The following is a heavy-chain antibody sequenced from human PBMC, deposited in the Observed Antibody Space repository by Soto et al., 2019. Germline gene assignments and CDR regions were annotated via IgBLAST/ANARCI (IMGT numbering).Heavy chain of an antibody. V-gene: IGHV6-1*01. Sequence: SQTLSLTCAISGDSVSSNSAAWNWIRQSPSRGLEWLGRTYYRSKWYNDYAVSVKSRITINPDTSKNQFSLQLNSVTPEDTAVYYCARGPPYIAVAGTPLDPFDLWGQGTTVTVSS. CDR1: GDSVSSNSAA. CDR2: TYYRSKWYN. D-gene: IGHD6-19*01. CDR3: ARGPPYIAVAGTPLDPFDL. J-gene: IGHJ3*01.